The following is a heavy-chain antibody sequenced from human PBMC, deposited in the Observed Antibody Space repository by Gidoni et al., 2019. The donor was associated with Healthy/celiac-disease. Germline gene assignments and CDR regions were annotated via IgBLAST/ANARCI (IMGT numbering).Heavy chain of an antibody. D-gene: IGHD3-22*01. CDR3: AADSGPDSSGYYLLY. Sequence: QKKMGQSGAEVKKTGTTMKESCKASGCTLTSSAVQWVRQARGHRLEWIGWIVVGSGITNYAQTFQERVTITSDMSTCTAYMELSSLRSEDSAVYYCAADSGPDSSGYYLLYWGQGPLVTVSS. J-gene: IGHJ4*02. CDR2: IVVGSGIT. V-gene: IGHV1-58*01. CDR1: GCTLTSSA.